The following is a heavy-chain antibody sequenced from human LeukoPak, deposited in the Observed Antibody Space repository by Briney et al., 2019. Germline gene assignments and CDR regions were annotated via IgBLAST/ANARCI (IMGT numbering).Heavy chain of an antibody. CDR2: ISAYNGNT. CDR3: AREPPHYYDSSGPPVYDY. CDR1: GYTFTSYG. J-gene: IGHJ4*02. Sequence: ASVKVSCKASGYTFTSYGISWVRQAPGQGLEWMGWISAYNGNTNYAQKLQGRVTMTTDTSTSTAYMELRSLRSGDTAVYYCAREPPHYYDSSGPPVYDYWGQGTLVTVSS. V-gene: IGHV1-18*01. D-gene: IGHD3-22*01.